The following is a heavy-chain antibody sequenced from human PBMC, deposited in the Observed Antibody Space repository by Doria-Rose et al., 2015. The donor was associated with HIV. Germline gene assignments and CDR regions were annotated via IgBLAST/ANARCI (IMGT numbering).Heavy chain of an antibody. D-gene: IGHD6-13*01. V-gene: IGHV4-34*01. J-gene: IGHJ4*02. CDR2: TNNRGKS. CDR1: GGSFSGYY. Sequence: QVQLQQWGAGLLKPSETLSLTCAVYGGSFSGYYWSWIRQSPGKGLQGIGETNNRGKSNYTPSLNSRVTVSVDSPKTQFPLKLRPVTAADTAVYYCARRPPYSSSWKYWGQGTLVTVSS. CDR3: ARRPPYSSSWKY.